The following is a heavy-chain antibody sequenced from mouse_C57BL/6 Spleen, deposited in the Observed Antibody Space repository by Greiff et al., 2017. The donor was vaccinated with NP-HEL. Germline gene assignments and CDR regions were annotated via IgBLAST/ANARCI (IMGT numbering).Heavy chain of an antibody. D-gene: IGHD1-1*01. CDR3: ARHEEAYYYGSEAWFAY. CDR2: FYPGSGSI. J-gene: IGHJ3*01. V-gene: IGHV1-62-2*01. CDR1: GYTFTEYT. Sequence: QVHVKQSGAELVKPGASVKLSCKASGYTFTEYTIHWVKQRSGQGLEWIGWFYPGSGSIKYNEKFKDKATLTADKSSSTVYMELSRLTSEDSAVYFCARHEEAYYYGSEAWFAYWGQGTLVTVSA.